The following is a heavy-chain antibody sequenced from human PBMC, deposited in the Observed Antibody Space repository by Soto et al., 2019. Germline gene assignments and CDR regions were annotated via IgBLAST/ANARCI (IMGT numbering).Heavy chain of an antibody. J-gene: IGHJ4*02. V-gene: IGHV4-28*01. D-gene: IGHD2-8*01. Sequence: QVQLQESGPGLEKPSDTLSLTCSVSGTSISGDYCGGWIRQTPGKGLEWIGYISSGGATNYHPSLGSRLTMSVDTSRSQFSLKLSSVSAVGAALYYCTRNNGGYYLFGYWSRGTLVTVCS. CDR1: GTSISGDYC. CDR3: TRNNGGYYLFGY. CDR2: ISSGGAT.